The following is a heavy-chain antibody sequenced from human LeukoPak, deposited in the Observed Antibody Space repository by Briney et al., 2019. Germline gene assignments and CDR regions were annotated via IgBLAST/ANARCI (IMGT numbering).Heavy chain of an antibody. CDR2: ISSSSSYI. Sequence: GGSLRLSCAASGFTFSSYSMNWVRQAPGKGLEWVSSISSSSSYIYYADSVKGRFTISRDNAKNSLYLQMNSLRAEDTAVYYCARAGYCSSTSCYTNYYYYMDVWGKGTTVTVSS. V-gene: IGHV3-21*01. CDR1: GFTFSSYS. CDR3: ARAGYCSSTSCYTNYYYYMDV. D-gene: IGHD2-2*02. J-gene: IGHJ6*03.